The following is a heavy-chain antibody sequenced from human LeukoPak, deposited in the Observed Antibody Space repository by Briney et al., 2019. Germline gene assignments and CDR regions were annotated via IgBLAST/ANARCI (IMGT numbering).Heavy chain of an antibody. J-gene: IGHJ4*02. Sequence: PGGSLRLSCAASGFTVGSNYMSWGRQAPGKGLEWVSLIYSGGRTYYTDSVKGRYTISRDNSKNTLYLQMNSLRAEDTAVYYCARSAGIADTIVLGYWGQGTLVTVSS. V-gene: IGHV3-66*01. CDR2: IYSGGRT. D-gene: IGHD5-12*01. CDR3: ARSAGIADTIVLGY. CDR1: GFTVGSNY.